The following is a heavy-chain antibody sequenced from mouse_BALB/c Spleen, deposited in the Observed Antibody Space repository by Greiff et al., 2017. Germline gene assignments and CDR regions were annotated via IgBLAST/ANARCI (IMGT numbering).Heavy chain of an antibody. CDR1: GYSFTSYY. D-gene: IGHD3-3*01. Sequence: VQLQQSGPELMKPGASVKISCKASGYSFTSYYMHWVKQSHGKSLEWIGYIDPFNGGTSYNQKFKGKATLTVDKSSSTAYMHLSGLTSEDSAVYYSAREGQVQRAMGYWGQGNPDTVSS. V-gene: IGHV1S135*01. CDR2: IDPFNGGT. J-gene: IGHJ4*01. CDR3: AREGQVQRAMGY.